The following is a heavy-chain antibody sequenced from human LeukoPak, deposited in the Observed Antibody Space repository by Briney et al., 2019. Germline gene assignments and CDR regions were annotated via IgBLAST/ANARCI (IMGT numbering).Heavy chain of an antibody. CDR3: AKDYSKTSYYGSGTYYRPNWFDP. J-gene: IGHJ5*02. CDR1: GFTFSKYG. D-gene: IGHD3-10*01. CDR2: ISYDGSNK. Sequence: GGSLRLSCAASGFTFSKYGMHWVRQAPGKGLEWVAVISYDGSNKYYADSVKGRFTISRDNSKNTLYLQMNSLRAEDTAVYYCAKDYSKTSYYGSGTYYRPNWFDPWGQGTLVTVSS. V-gene: IGHV3-30*18.